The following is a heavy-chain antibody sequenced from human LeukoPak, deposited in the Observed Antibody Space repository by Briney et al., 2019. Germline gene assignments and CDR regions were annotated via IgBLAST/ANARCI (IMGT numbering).Heavy chain of an antibody. CDR2: FGPEDGKT. Sequence: ASVKVSCKVSGYTLTELSMHWVRQAPGRGLEWMGGFGPEDGKTIYAQKFQGRVTMTEDTSTDTVYMELSSLRSEETDVYYCATGGKSPYDYWGQGTLVTVSS. D-gene: IGHD1-1*01. J-gene: IGHJ4*02. CDR1: GYTLTELS. V-gene: IGHV1-24*01. CDR3: ATGGKSPYDY.